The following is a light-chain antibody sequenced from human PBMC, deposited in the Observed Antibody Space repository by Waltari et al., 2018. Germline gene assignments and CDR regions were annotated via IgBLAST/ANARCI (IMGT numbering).Light chain of an antibody. J-gene: IGLJ1*01. V-gene: IGLV2-11*01. CDR3: CSVAANHTYV. CDR1: SSDIGAYDF. CDR2: DVS. Sequence: QSALTQPRSVSGSPGQSVTISCTGTSSDIGAYDFVSWYQQHPGKAPKVILYDVSRRPSGDPDRFSASTSGNSASLIIAGLQAEDEADYYWCSVAANHTYVFGTGTKLTVL.